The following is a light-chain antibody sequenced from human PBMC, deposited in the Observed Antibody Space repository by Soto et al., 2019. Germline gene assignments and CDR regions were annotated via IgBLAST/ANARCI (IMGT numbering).Light chain of an antibody. CDR1: SSVIGGYDY. CDR2: EVN. CDR3: SSYAGSNNLV. Sequence: QSVLTQPPSASGSPGQSVTISCTGTSSVIGGYDYVSWYQQHPGKAPKLIIYEVNKRPSGVPDRFSGSKSGNTASLIVSGLQAEDEADYYCSSYAGSNNLVFAGGTKVTVL. V-gene: IGLV2-8*01. J-gene: IGLJ3*02.